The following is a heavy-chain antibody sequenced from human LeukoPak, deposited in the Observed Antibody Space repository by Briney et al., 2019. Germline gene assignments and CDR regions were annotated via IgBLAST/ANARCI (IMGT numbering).Heavy chain of an antibody. V-gene: IGHV5-51*01. J-gene: IGHJ4*02. CDR2: IYPGDSDT. CDR3: ARCRNYCSSTSCYTMGEFDY. CDR1: GYSFTSYW. Sequence: GESLKISCKGSGYSFTSYWIGWVRQMPGKGLEWMGIIYPGDSDTRYSPSFQGQVTISADKSISTAYLQWSSLKASDTAMYYCARCRNYCSSTSCYTMGEFDYWGQRTLVTVSS. D-gene: IGHD2-2*02.